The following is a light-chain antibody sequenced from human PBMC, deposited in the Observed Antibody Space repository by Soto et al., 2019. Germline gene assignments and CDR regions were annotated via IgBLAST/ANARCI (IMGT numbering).Light chain of an antibody. Sequence: QPVLTQSPSASASLGASVKLTCTLSSGHSSYAIAWHQQQPEKGPRYLMKLNSDGSHSKGDGIPDRFSGSSSGAERYLTISSLQSEDAADYCCQTWGTGIGVFGGGTKVTVL. V-gene: IGLV4-69*01. CDR2: LNSDGSH. CDR1: SGHSSYA. CDR3: QTWGTGIGV. J-gene: IGLJ3*02.